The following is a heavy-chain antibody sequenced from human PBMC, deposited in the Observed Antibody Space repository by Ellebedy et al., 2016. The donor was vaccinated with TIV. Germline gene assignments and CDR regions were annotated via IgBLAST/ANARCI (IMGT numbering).Heavy chain of an antibody. Sequence: PAGSLRLSCAASGFTVSGNYMSWVRQAPGKCLEWVWVIYSDGSTFYAYSVKGRLAISRDSSKNTLYLQLSSLRAEDTAVYYCARGITVAESRGFFYYYGLDVWGQGTTVTVFS. V-gene: IGHV3-66*01. D-gene: IGHD6-19*01. CDR2: IYSDGST. J-gene: IGHJ6*02. CDR3: ARGITVAESRGFFYYYGLDV. CDR1: GFTVSGNY.